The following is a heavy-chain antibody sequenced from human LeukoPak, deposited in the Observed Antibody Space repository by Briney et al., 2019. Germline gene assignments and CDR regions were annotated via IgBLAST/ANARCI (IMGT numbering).Heavy chain of an antibody. CDR3: ATDYFGSVNY. Sequence: GGSLRLSCAASGFTFSTSWMHWVRPAPGKGLVWVSRINTDGSSTSYADSVKGRFTISRDNSKNTLYLQMNSLRAEDTAVYYCATDYFGSVNYWGQGTLVTVPS. D-gene: IGHD3-10*01. CDR2: INTDGSST. J-gene: IGHJ4*02. V-gene: IGHV3-74*01. CDR1: GFTFSTSW.